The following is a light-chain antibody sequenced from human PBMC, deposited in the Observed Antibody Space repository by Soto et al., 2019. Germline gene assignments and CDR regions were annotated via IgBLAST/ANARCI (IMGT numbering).Light chain of an antibody. CDR3: CSYAGSSTPYV. J-gene: IGLJ1*01. CDR1: SSDVGSYNL. V-gene: IGLV2-23*02. Sequence: QSALTQPASVSGSPGQSITISCTGTSSDVGSYNLVSWYQQRPGKAPKVMIYEVSERPSGVSNRFSGSQSGNTASLTISGLQAEDEADYYCCSYAGSSTPYVFGTGTKVTVL. CDR2: EVS.